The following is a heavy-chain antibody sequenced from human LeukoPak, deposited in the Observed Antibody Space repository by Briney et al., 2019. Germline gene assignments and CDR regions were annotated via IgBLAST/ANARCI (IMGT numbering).Heavy chain of an antibody. CDR2: VSYDTTDK. D-gene: IGHD3-22*01. J-gene: IGHJ4*02. Sequence: GGSLRLSCSASGFKFTSHSIHWVRQTPGKGLEWLSFVSYDTTDKYYAESVKGRFSISRDNSRNTLYLQMNSLRAEDTAVYYCASDSSGYYLFDYWGQGTLVTVSS. CDR1: GFKFTSHS. CDR3: ASDSSGYYLFDY. V-gene: IGHV3-30*14.